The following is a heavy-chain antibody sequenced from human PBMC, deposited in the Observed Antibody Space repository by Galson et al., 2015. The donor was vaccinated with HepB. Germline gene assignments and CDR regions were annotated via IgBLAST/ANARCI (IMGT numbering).Heavy chain of an antibody. Sequence: SVKVSCKASGYTFTGYYMHWVRQAPGQGLEWMGWINPNSGGTNYAQKFQGRVTMTRDTSISTAYMELSRLRSDDTAVYYCARGSGYSGYDFWFDPWGQGTLVTVSS. CDR3: ARGSGYSGYDFWFDP. CDR2: INPNSGGT. D-gene: IGHD5-12*01. CDR1: GYTFTGYY. J-gene: IGHJ5*02. V-gene: IGHV1-2*02.